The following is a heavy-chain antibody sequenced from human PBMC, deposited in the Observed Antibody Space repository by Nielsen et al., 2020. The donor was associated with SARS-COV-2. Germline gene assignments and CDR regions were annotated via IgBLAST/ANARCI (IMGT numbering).Heavy chain of an antibody. D-gene: IGHD2-2*01. CDR3: ATFMDHCIITSCFVFGMDV. V-gene: IGHV1-8*01. CDR1: GYTFTNNY. CDR2: MNPNNGNT. Sequence: ASVKVSCKASGYTFTNNYMHWVRQATGQGLEWMGWMNPNNGNTVYAQKFQGRVTMTRNTSISTAYMELSSLSAEDTAMYYCATFMDHCIITSCFVFGMDVWGQGTTVTVSS. J-gene: IGHJ6*02.